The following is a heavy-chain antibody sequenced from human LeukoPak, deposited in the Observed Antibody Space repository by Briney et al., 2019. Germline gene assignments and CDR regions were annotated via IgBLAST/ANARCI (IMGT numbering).Heavy chain of an antibody. Sequence: GASVKVSCKASGYTFTSYYMHWVRQAPGQGLEWMGIINPSGGSTSYAQKFQGRVTMTRDMSTSTVYMELSSLRSEDTAVYYCATGYCSGGSCADAFDIWGQGTMVTVSS. CDR3: ATGYCSGGSCADAFDI. CDR2: INPSGGST. CDR1: GYTFTSYY. D-gene: IGHD2-15*01. J-gene: IGHJ3*02. V-gene: IGHV1-46*01.